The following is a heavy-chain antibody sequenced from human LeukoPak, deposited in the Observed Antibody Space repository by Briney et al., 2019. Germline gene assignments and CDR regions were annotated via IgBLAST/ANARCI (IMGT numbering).Heavy chain of an antibody. J-gene: IGHJ4*02. CDR3: ASVGIAAAGTLDY. D-gene: IGHD6-13*01. CDR2: INPSGGST. V-gene: IGHV1-46*01. Sequence: GASVKVSCKASGYSFTSYYMHWVRQAPGQGLEWMGIINPSGGSTSYAQKFQGRVTMTRDTSTSTVYMELSSLRSEDTAVYYCASVGIAAAGTLDYWGQGTLVTVSS. CDR1: GYSFTSYY.